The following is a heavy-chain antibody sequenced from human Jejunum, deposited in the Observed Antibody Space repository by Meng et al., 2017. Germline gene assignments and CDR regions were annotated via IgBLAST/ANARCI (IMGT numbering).Heavy chain of an antibody. J-gene: IGHJ5*02. D-gene: IGHD6-13*01. CDR2: IHNSGST. Sequence: SETLSSTCRVPGDSTSTRSYYWGWIRQPPGMGLEWIGIIHNSGSTSYNPSLKSRVTISVDMSKNQFSLKLTSVTAADTAMYFCARDIASSWFYSWGQGRLVTVSS. CDR3: ARDIASSWFYS. CDR1: GDSTSTRSYY. V-gene: IGHV4-39*07.